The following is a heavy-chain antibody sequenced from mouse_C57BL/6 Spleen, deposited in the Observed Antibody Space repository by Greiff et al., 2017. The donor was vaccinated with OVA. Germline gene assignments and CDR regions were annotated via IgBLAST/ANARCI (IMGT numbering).Heavy chain of an antibody. CDR1: GYTFTSYW. CDR2: IDPSDSYT. V-gene: IGHV1-50*01. Sequence: QVHVKQPGAELVKPGASVKLSCKASGYTFTSYWMQWVKQRPGQGLEWIGEIDPSDSYTNYNQKFKGKATLTVDTSSSTAYMQLSSLTSEDSAVYYCARGGLRRGDYYAMDYWGQGTSVTVSS. CDR3: ARGGLRRGDYYAMDY. J-gene: IGHJ4*01. D-gene: IGHD2-2*01.